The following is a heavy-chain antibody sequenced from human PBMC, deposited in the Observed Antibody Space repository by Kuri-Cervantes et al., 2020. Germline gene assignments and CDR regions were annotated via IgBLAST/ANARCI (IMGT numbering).Heavy chain of an antibody. V-gene: IGHV4-30-2*02. Sequence: SQTLSLTCAVSGGSISSGGYSWSWIRQPPGKGLEWIGYIYHSGSTYYNPSLKSRVTISVDRSKYQFSLKLSSVTAADTAVYYCASYCSGGSCYSGYSQHWGQGTLVTVSS. CDR3: ASYCSGGSCYSGYSQH. CDR1: GGSISSGGYS. CDR2: IYHSGST. J-gene: IGHJ1*01. D-gene: IGHD2-15*01.